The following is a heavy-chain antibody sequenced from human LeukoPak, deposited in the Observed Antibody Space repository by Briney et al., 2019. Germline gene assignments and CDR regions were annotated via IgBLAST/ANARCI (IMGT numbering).Heavy chain of an antibody. CDR2: ISGSGGST. CDR3: AKTLYYYDSSGYFY. J-gene: IGHJ4*02. D-gene: IGHD3-22*01. V-gene: IGHV3-23*01. CDR1: GFTFSSYA. Sequence: PGGSLRLSCAASGFTFSSYAMSWVRQAPGKGLEWVSAISGSGGSTYYADSVKGRFTISRDNSKNTLYLQMNSLRAEDTAVYYCAKTLYYYDSSGYFYWGQGTLVTVSS.